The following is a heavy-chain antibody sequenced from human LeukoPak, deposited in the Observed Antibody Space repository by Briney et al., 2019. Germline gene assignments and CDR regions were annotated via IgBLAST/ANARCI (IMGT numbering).Heavy chain of an antibody. Sequence: GRSLRLSCAASRFTFSTYAMHWVRQAPGKGLEWVAVMSSDGSTKYYADSVKGRFTISRDNSKNTLYLQMNSLRAEDTAVYYCAKDQGWSSGWYAGFDYWGQGTLVTVSS. CDR1: RFTFSTYA. CDR3: AKDQGWSSGWYAGFDY. J-gene: IGHJ4*02. CDR2: MSSDGSTK. D-gene: IGHD6-19*01. V-gene: IGHV3-30-3*01.